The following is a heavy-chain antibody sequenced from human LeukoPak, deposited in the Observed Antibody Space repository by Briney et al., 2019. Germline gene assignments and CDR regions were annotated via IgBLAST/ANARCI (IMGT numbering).Heavy chain of an antibody. CDR2: IYYSGST. Sequence: SETLSLTCTVSGGSISSYYWSWIRQPAGKGLEWIGSIYYSGSTYYNPSLKSRVTISVDTSKNQFSLKLSSVTAADTAVYYCARVSPSYCSSTSCYYYYYRDVWGKGTTVTVSS. J-gene: IGHJ6*03. CDR1: GGSISSYY. CDR3: ARVSPSYCSSTSCYYYYYRDV. V-gene: IGHV4-59*05. D-gene: IGHD2-2*01.